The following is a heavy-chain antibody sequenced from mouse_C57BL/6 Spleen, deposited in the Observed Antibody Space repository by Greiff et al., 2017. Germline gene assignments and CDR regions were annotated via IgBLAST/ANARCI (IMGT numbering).Heavy chain of an antibody. V-gene: IGHV1-82*01. CDR1: GYAFRSSW. CDR3: ARSPSYAMDY. J-gene: IGHJ4*01. Sequence: VQLVESGPELVKPGASVKISCKASGYAFRSSWMNWVKQRPGKGLEWIGRIYPGDGDTNYNGKFKGKATLTADKSSSTAYMQLSSLTSEDSAVYFCARSPSYAMDYWGQGTSVTVSS. CDR2: IYPGDGDT.